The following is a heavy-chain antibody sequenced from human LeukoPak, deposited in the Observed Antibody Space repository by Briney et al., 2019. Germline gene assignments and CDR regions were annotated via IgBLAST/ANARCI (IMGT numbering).Heavy chain of an antibody. J-gene: IGHJ4*02. V-gene: IGHV3-48*03. CDR1: GFPFSIYE. D-gene: IGHD6-19*01. CDR2: IGSSGTTI. Sequence: PGGSLRLTCAVSGFPFSIYERNWVRQAPGKGLEWVSNIGSSGTTIYYADSVKGRFSISRDNAKSSLYLQMNSLRVEDTAVYYCALLAVASDFDYWGQGALVTVSS. CDR3: ALLAVASDFDY.